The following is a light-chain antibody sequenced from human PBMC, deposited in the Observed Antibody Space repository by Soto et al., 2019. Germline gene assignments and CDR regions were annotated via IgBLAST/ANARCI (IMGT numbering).Light chain of an antibody. CDR1: NSNIGSNT. CDR3: AAWDDSLSGVV. J-gene: IGLJ2*01. V-gene: IGLV1-44*01. CDR2: SNN. Sequence: QSVLTQPPSASGTPGLRVTISCSGSNSNIGSNTVNWYHQLPGTAPKLLIYSNNHRPSGVPDRFSGSKSGTSASLVISGLQSGDEADYYCAAWDDSLSGVVVGGGTKLTVL.